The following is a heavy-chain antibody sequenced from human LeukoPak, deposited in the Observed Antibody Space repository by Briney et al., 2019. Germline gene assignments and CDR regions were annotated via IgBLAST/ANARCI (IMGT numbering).Heavy chain of an antibody. CDR2: ISNSAVGT. V-gene: IGHV3-23*01. Sequence: PGGSLRLSCAASGFTSSSYAMNWVRQAPGKGLEWVSGISNSAVGTYYADSVRGRFTISRDNSKNTLYLEMNRMRAEDTAVYYCAKTFSYYDLFTGLDSWGQGTLVTVSS. CDR1: GFTSSSYA. D-gene: IGHD3-9*01. CDR3: AKTFSYYDLFTGLDS. J-gene: IGHJ4*02.